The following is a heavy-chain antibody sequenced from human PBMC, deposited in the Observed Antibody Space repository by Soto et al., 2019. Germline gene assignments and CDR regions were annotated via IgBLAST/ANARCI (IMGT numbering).Heavy chain of an antibody. CDR1: GGSFSGYY. J-gene: IGHJ6*02. CDR3: ARGGGKLLWFGELHYYYGMDV. D-gene: IGHD3-10*01. V-gene: IGHV4-34*01. CDR2: INHSGST. Sequence: PSETLSLTSAVYGGSFSGYYWSWIRQPPGKGLEWIGEINHSGSTNYNPSLKSRVTISVDTSKNQFSLKLSSVTAADTAVYYCARGGGKLLWFGELHYYYGMDVWGQGTTVT.